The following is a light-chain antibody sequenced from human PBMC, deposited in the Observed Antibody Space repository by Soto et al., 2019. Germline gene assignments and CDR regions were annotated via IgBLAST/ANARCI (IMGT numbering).Light chain of an antibody. CDR1: QSVGTK. Sequence: EIVMTQFPATLSVSPGERATLSCRASQSVGTKVIWYQQKSGQAPSLLIVGASTRATGFPARFSGSGSGTEFTLTISSLQSEDCAVYYCQQYYTWPITFGQGTKVDIK. CDR3: QQYYTWPIT. CDR2: GAS. J-gene: IGKJ1*01. V-gene: IGKV3-15*01.